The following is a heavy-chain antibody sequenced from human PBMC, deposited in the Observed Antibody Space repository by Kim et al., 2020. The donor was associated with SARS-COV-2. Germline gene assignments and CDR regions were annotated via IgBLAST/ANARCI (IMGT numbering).Heavy chain of an antibody. Sequence: SETLSLTCTVSGGSISSSSYYWGWIRQPPGKGLEWIGSIYYSGSTYYNPSLKSRVTISVDTSKNQFSLKLSSVTAADTAVYYCARGYYYGSGSYYNVPVDYWGQGTLVTVSS. CDR3: ARGYYYGSGSYYNVPVDY. J-gene: IGHJ4*02. CDR2: IYYSGST. CDR1: GGSISSSSYY. D-gene: IGHD3-10*01. V-gene: IGHV4-39*07.